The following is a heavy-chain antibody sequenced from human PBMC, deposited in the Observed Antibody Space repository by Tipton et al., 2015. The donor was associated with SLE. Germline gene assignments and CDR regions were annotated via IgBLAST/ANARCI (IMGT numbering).Heavy chain of an antibody. J-gene: IGHJ5*02. CDR1: GDSISRNSYY. CDR3: TRQPRGINWFDP. V-gene: IGHV4-61*02. Sequence: TLSLTCTVSGDSISRNSYYWSWIRQPAGKGLEWIGRVLSSGGTYYNPSLGSRVAMSVDTSKNQFSLKLSSVTAADTAVYYCTRQPRGINWFDPWGQGTLVTVAS. CDR2: VLSSGGT.